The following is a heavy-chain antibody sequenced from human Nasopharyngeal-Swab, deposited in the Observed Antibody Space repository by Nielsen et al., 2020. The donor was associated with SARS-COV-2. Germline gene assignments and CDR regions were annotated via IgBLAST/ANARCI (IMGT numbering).Heavy chain of an antibody. CDR3: AAAHSGYDGENWFDP. D-gene: IGHD5-12*01. CDR2: IKQDGSET. J-gene: IGHJ5*02. Sequence: GESLKISCADSGFTFRRDWMSWVRQAPGKGLEWVANIKQDGSETYYVDSVKGRFTISRDNAKNSLYLQMNSLRAEDTAVYYCAAAHSGYDGENWFDPWGQGTLVTVSS. V-gene: IGHV3-7*03. CDR1: GFTFRRDW.